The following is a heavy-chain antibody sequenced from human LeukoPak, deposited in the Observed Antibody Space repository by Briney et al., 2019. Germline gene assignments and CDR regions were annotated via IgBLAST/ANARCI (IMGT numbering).Heavy chain of an antibody. CDR2: IKQDGSEK. CDR3: ARSSSWYWHYFDY. CDR1: GFTFSSYW. Sequence: PGGSLRLSCAASGFTFSSYWMSWVRQAPGKGLEWVANIKQDGSEKYYVDSVKGRFIISRDNAKNSLYLQMNSLRAEDTAVYYCARSSSWYWHYFDYWGQGTLVTVSS. J-gene: IGHJ4*02. V-gene: IGHV3-7*01. D-gene: IGHD6-13*01.